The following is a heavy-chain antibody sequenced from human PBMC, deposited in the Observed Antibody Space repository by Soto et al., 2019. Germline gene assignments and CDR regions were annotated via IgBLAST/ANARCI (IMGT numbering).Heavy chain of an antibody. V-gene: IGHV2-5*02. CDR2: IYWDDAK. D-gene: IGHD3-16*01. CDR3: EHKGGGDRILDY. CDR1: GFSLSTSGVG. Sequence: QITLKESGPTLVKPTQTLTLTCTFSGFSLSTSGVGVGWIRQPPGKALEWVALIYWDDAKEYSPSLKSRLTITQHTSKNQVALTMTNMDPVDTAIYYCEHKGGGDRILDYWGQGTLVTVSS. J-gene: IGHJ4*02.